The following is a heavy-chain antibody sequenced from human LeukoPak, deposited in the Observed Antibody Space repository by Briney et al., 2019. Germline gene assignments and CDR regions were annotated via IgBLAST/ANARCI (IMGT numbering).Heavy chain of an antibody. CDR2: ISAYNSNT. CDR1: GYTYTSYG. CDR3: ARGAYYYDSSGYPAFDY. Sequence: ASVKVSCKASGYTYTSYGISWVRQAPGQGLEWMGWISAYNSNTNYAQKLQGRVTMTTDTSTSTAYMELRSLRSDDTAVYYCARGAYYYDSSGYPAFDYWGQGTLVTVSS. V-gene: IGHV1-18*01. D-gene: IGHD3-22*01. J-gene: IGHJ4*02.